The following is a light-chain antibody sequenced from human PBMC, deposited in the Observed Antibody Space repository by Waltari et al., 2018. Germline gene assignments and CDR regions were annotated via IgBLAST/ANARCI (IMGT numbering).Light chain of an antibody. CDR1: QSVKSN. CDR2: GAS. J-gene: IGKJ4*01. Sequence: EVVMTQSPAMASVSPGERAALLCRASQSVKSNVAWYQQKPGQAPRLLLYGASTRATGVPVRFSGSGSGTEFTLTISSLQSEDFAVYYCQQYDNWPPTFGGGAKVEIK. V-gene: IGKV3-15*01. CDR3: QQYDNWPPT.